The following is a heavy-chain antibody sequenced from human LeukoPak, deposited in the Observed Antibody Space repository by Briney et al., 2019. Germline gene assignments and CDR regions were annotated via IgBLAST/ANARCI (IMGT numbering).Heavy chain of an antibody. CDR1: GGSFSGYY. Sequence: SETLSLTCAVYGGSFSGYYWSWIRQPPGKGLEWIGEINHSGSTNYNPSLKSRVTISVDTSKNQFSLKLSSVTAADTAVYYCAREAVTTPQRRYGMDVWGQGTTVTVSS. CDR3: AREAVTTPQRRYGMDV. D-gene: IGHD4-17*01. V-gene: IGHV4-34*01. CDR2: INHSGST. J-gene: IGHJ6*02.